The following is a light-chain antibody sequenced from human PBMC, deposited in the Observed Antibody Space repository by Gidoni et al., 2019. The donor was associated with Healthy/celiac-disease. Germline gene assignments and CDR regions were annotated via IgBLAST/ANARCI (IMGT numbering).Light chain of an antibody. CDR1: NIGSKS. Sequence: SSVLTPPPSVSVAPGQTARITCGGNNIGSKSVHWYQQKPVQAPVLVVYDDSDRPSGIPERLSGANSGNKATLTISRVEAGDEADYYCQVWDSSSDHWVFGGGTKLTVL. V-gene: IGLV3-21*02. CDR3: QVWDSSSDHWV. CDR2: DDS. J-gene: IGLJ3*02.